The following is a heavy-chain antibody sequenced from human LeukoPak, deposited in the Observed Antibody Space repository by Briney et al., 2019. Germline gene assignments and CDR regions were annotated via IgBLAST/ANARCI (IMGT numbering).Heavy chain of an antibody. J-gene: IGHJ4*02. CDR3: AQGKNVVLMVHTSPFDY. D-gene: IGHD2-8*01. CDR2: ISYDGNNK. CDR1: GFTFSSYW. Sequence: GGSLRLSCAASGFTFSSYWMHWVRQTPGKGLEWVAVISYDGNNKYYADSVKGRFTISRDNSKNTLYLQMNSLRTEDTAVYYCAQGKNVVLMVHTSPFDYWGQGTLVTVSS. V-gene: IGHV3-30-3*01.